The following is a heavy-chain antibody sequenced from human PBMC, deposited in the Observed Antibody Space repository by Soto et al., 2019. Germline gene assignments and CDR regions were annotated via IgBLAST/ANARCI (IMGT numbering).Heavy chain of an antibody. D-gene: IGHD6-19*01. CDR3: ARDKGSFTFDY. V-gene: IGHV3-30*19. CDR2: ISYDGSNK. CDR1: GYSFTSYW. Sequence: PGESLKISCKGSGYSFTSYWISWVRQIPGKGLEWVAVISYDGSNKYYADSVKGRFTISRDNSKNTLYLQMNSLRAEDTAVYYCARDKGSFTFDYWGQGTLVTVSS. J-gene: IGHJ4*02.